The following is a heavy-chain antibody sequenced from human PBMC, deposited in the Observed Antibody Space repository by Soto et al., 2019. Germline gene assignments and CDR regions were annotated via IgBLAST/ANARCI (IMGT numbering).Heavy chain of an antibody. D-gene: IGHD3-3*01. CDR1: GYTFTSYG. J-gene: IGHJ4*02. CDR2: ISAYNGNT. Sequence: QVQLVQSGAEVKKPGASVKVSCKASGYTFTSYGISWVRQAPGQGREWMGWISAYNGNTNYAQKLQGRVTRTTDTSTSTGYMELRSLRSDDTAVYYCARDRAYYDFWSGYYTGIEQPDYWGQGTLVTVSS. V-gene: IGHV1-18*01. CDR3: ARDRAYYDFWSGYYTGIEQPDY.